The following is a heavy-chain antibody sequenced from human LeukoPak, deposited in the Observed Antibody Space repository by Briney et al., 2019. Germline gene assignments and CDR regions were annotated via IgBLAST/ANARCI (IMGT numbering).Heavy chain of an antibody. D-gene: IGHD3-10*01. J-gene: IGHJ4*02. V-gene: IGHV3-23*01. CDR3: AKDRVYYYGSGSFNDY. CDR1: GFTFSSYA. CDR2: ISGSGGST. Sequence: GGSLRLSCAASGFTFSSYAMSWVHQAPGKGLEWVSAISGSGGSTYYADSVKGRFTISRDNSKNTLYLQMNSLRAEDTAVYYCAKDRVYYYGSGSFNDYWGQGTLVTVSS.